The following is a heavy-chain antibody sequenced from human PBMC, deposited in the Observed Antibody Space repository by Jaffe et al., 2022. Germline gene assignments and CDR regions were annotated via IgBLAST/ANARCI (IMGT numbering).Heavy chain of an antibody. CDR1: GFTFSSYA. CDR3: AKSTYCTSTSCGYFYMDV. D-gene: IGHD2-2*01. Sequence: EVQLFESGGGLVQPGGSLRLSCVASGFTFSSYAMSWVRQAPGKGLEWVSLISGSDGSTYYTDSVKGRFTISRDNSKNTLHLQMNSLRAEDTAVYYCAKSTYCTSTSCGYFYMDVWGKGTTVTVSS. V-gene: IGHV3-23*01. CDR2: ISGSDGST. J-gene: IGHJ6*03.